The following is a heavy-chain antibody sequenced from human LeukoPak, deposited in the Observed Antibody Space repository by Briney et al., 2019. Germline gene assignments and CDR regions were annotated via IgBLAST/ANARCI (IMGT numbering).Heavy chain of an antibody. CDR3: VGWQVAGAFEI. CDR2: ISYIGSS. Sequence: SETLSLTCTVSGVSMSIYYWSWIRQPPGKRLEWIAFISYIGSSNYNPSLTSRATISVDSSKNQFSLKLNSVTAADTAVYYCVGWQVAGAFEIWGQGTMVTVSP. D-gene: IGHD6-19*01. CDR1: GVSMSIYY. J-gene: IGHJ3*02. V-gene: IGHV4-59*01.